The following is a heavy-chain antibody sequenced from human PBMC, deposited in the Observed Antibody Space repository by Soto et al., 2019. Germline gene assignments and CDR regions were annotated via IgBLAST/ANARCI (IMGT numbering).Heavy chain of an antibody. CDR3: ARQQYYYDSSGYLAPYYFDY. Sequence: GGSLRLSCAASGFTFSSYGMHWVRQAPGKGLEWVAVIWYDGSNKYYADSVKGRFTISRDNSKNTLYLQMNSLRAEDTAVYYCARQQYYYDSSGYLAPYYFDYWGQGTLVTVSS. CDR2: IWYDGSNK. D-gene: IGHD3-22*01. V-gene: IGHV3-33*08. J-gene: IGHJ4*02. CDR1: GFTFSSYG.